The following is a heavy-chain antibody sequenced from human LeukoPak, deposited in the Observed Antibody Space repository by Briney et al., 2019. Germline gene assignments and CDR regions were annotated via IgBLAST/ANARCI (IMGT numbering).Heavy chain of an antibody. CDR2: INPNSGGT. CDR3: ARDTVGYGDY. Sequence: ASVKVSCKASGYTFTGYYMHWVRQAPGQGLGWMGWINPNSGGTNYAQKFQGRVTMTRDTSTSTAYMELRSLRSDDTAVYYCARDTVGYGDYWGQGTLVTVSS. J-gene: IGHJ4*02. CDR1: GYTFTGYY. V-gene: IGHV1-2*02. D-gene: IGHD1-1*01.